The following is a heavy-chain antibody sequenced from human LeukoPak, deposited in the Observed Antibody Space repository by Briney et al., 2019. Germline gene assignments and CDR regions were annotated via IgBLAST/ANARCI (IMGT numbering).Heavy chain of an antibody. CDR1: GDSISNYY. D-gene: IGHD1-1*01. CDR2: IHSSGST. CDR3: ARAPYQTERFDY. V-gene: IGHV4-4*07. Sequence: SETLSLTCTVSGDSISNYYWSWIRQSAGKGLEWIGRIHSSGSTNYNPSLKSRLTMSVDTSKNQFSLKLTSVTAADTAVYFCARAPYQTERFDYWGHGTLVTVSS. J-gene: IGHJ4*01.